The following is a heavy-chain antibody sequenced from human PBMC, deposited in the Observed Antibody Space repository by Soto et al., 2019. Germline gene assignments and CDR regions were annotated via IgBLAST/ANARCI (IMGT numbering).Heavy chain of an antibody. CDR2: INHSGST. D-gene: IGHD4-17*01. CDR1: GGSFSGYY. CDR3: ARAGEDTVTDKYYYYMDV. V-gene: IGHV4-34*01. Sequence: SETLSLTCAVYGGSFSGYYWSWIRQPPGKGLEWIGEINHSGSTNYNPSLKSRVTISVDTSKNQFSLKLSSVTAADTAVYYCARAGEDTVTDKYYYYMDVWGKGTTVTVSS. J-gene: IGHJ6*03.